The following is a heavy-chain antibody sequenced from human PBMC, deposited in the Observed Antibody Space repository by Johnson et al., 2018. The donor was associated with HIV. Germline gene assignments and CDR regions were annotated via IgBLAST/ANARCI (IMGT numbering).Heavy chain of an antibody. V-gene: IGHV3-11*04. J-gene: IGHJ3*02. CDR2: ISGSGSTI. CDR3: ARNGLVPAAKGVAFDI. CDR1: GFTFSDYY. Sequence: QVQLVESGGGVVQPGGSLRLSCAASGFTFSDYYMSWIRQAPGKGLEWVSYISGSGSTIYYADSVKGRFTISRDNAKNSLYLQMNSLRAEDTAVYYCARNGLVPAAKGVAFDIWGQGTMVTGSS. D-gene: IGHD2-2*01.